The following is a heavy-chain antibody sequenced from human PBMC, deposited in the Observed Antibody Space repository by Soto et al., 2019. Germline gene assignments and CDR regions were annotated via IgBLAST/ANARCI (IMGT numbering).Heavy chain of an antibody. Sequence: EVQLLESGGGLVQPGGLLRLSCAASGFIFRSYAMSWVSEAPGKGVEWVTAISGSDGSTYYADSVKGRFTISRNNSKNTLYLQMNSLKAENTTVYYCAKHRIDSSGYYNHWGQGTLVTVSS. CDR1: GFIFRSYA. V-gene: IGHV3-23*01. D-gene: IGHD3-22*01. J-gene: IGHJ5*02. CDR3: AKHRIDSSGYYNH. CDR2: ISGSDGST.